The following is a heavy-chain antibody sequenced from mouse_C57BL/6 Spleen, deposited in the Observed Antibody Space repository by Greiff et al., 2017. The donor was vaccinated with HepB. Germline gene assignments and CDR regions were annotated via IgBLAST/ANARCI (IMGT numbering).Heavy chain of an antibody. CDR3: ARYYYGSSYPHVDY. J-gene: IGHJ2*01. CDR2: IYPGGGYT. D-gene: IGHD1-1*01. Sequence: VKLVESGAELVRPGTSVKMSCKASGYTFTNYWIGWAKQRPGHGLEWIGDIYPGGGYTNYNEKFKGKATLNADKSSSTAYMQFSSLTSEDSAIYYCARYYYGSSYPHVDYWGQGTTLTVSS. V-gene: IGHV1-63*01. CDR1: GYTFTNYW.